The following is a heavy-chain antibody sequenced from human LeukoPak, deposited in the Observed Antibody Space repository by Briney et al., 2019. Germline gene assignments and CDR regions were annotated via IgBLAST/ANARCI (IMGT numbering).Heavy chain of an antibody. Sequence: PSETLSLTCTVSGGFISGHYWTWIRRPPGKGLEWIGYIYDSGSTTYNPSLKSRVTISVDTSKNQFSLKLSSVTAADTAVYYCARGGVLKSVDYWGQGTLVTVSS. D-gene: IGHD3-16*01. J-gene: IGHJ4*02. CDR3: ARGGVLKSVDY. V-gene: IGHV4-59*11. CDR1: GGFISGHY. CDR2: IYDSGST.